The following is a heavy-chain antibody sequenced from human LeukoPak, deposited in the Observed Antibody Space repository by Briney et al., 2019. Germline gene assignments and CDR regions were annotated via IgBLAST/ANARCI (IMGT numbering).Heavy chain of an antibody. D-gene: IGHD2-15*01. CDR1: GFTFSSYW. CDR3: ARDPSCSGGSCRDGYFDH. CDR2: IKQDGSEK. Sequence: GGSLRLSCAASGFTFSSYWMTWVRQAPGKGLEWVANIKQDGSEKYYVDSVKGRFTISRDNAKNSLYLQMNSLRAEDTAGYYCARDPSCSGGSCRDGYFDHWGQGILVTVSS. J-gene: IGHJ4*02. V-gene: IGHV3-7*01.